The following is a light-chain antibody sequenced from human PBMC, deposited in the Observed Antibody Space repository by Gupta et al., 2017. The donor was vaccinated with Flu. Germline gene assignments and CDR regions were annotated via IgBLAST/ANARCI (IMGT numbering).Light chain of an antibody. J-gene: IGKJ4*01. Sequence: LSVSPGERVTLSCRASQSVSSKLAWYQQRPGQAPRLLIYAASTRATGIPDRFSGSGSGTEFILSISSRQSEDFGVYFCQQYDDWPPLTFGGGTKVEIK. CDR1: QSVSSK. CDR3: QQYDDWPPLT. V-gene: IGKV3D-15*01. CDR2: AAS.